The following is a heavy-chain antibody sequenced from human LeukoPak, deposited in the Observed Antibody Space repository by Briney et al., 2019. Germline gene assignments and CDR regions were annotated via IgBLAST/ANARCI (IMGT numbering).Heavy chain of an antibody. CDR2: IDPDTGAT. V-gene: IGHV1-2*02. J-gene: IGHJ4*02. CDR3: GSTSGWSSDGPQ. D-gene: IGHD6-19*01. Sequence: ASVRVSCKASGYTFTGYYMHWVRQAPGQGLEWVGWIDPDTGATNYAQNFQDRVTMTRDTSISTAYMELTRLKSDDTAVYYCGSTSGWSSDGPQWGQGTLVTVSS. CDR1: GYTFTGYY.